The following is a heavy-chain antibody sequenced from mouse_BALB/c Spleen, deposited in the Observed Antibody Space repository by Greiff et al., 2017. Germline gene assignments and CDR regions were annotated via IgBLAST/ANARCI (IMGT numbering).Heavy chain of an antibody. J-gene: IGHJ3*01. CDR2: ISSGGST. V-gene: IGHV5-6-5*01. Sequence: EVNVVESGGGLVKPGGSLKLSCAASGFTFSSYAMSWVRQTPEKRLEWVASISSGGSTYYPDSVKGRFTISRDNARNILYLQMSSLRSEDTAMYYCAREGGWLLTWFAYWGQGTLVTVSA. CDR1: GFTFSSYA. CDR3: AREGGWLLTWFAY. D-gene: IGHD2-3*01.